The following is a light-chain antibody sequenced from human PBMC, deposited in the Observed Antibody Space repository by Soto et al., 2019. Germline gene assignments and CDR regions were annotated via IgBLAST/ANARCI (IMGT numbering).Light chain of an antibody. J-gene: IGKJ1*01. CDR3: QQYNNWPK. Sequence: EIVMTQSPATLSVSPGERATLSCRASQSVSSNLAWYQQKPGQAPRLLIYGASTRATGIPARFSGSGSGTEFTLTISSLQSEEFAFYYWQQYNNWPKFGQGTKVEIK. CDR1: QSVSSN. CDR2: GAS. V-gene: IGKV3-15*01.